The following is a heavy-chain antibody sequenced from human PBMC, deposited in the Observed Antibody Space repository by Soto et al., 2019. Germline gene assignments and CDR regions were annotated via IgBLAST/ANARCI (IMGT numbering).Heavy chain of an antibody. Sequence: EVQLLESGGGLVQPGGSLRLSCAASGFTFSSYAMSWVRQAPGKGLEWVSAISGSGGSTYYADSVKGRFTISRDNSKNTLYMQMHGLRAEDTAVYYCAKTGYYDFWSGYYRVIDYWGQGTLVTVSS. CDR3: AKTGYYDFWSGYYRVIDY. V-gene: IGHV3-23*01. CDR2: ISGSGGST. CDR1: GFTFSSYA. D-gene: IGHD3-3*01. J-gene: IGHJ4*02.